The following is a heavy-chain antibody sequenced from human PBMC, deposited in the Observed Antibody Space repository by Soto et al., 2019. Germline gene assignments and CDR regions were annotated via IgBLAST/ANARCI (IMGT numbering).Heavy chain of an antibody. Sequence: SETLSLTCTVSGGSISSGGYYWSWIRQHPGKGLEWIGYIYYSGSTYYNPSLKSRVTISVDTSKNQFSLKLSSVTAADTAVYYCARDADCGGDCFDYWGQGTLVTVSS. CDR3: ARDADCGGDCFDY. CDR1: GGSISSGGYY. J-gene: IGHJ4*02. V-gene: IGHV4-31*03. CDR2: IYYSGST. D-gene: IGHD2-21*01.